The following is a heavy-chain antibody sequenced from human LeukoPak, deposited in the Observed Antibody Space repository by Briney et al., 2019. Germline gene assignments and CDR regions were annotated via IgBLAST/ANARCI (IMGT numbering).Heavy chain of an antibody. J-gene: IGHJ4*02. CDR3: ARAGYYDSSGYYQVDY. V-gene: IGHV1-69*04. Sequence: GSSVKVSCKASGGTFSSYAISWVRQAPGQGLEWMGRIIPILGIANYAQKFQGRVTITADKYTSTAYMELSSLRSEDTAVYYCARAGYYDSSGYYQVDYWGQGTLVTVYS. CDR2: IIPILGIA. D-gene: IGHD3-22*01. CDR1: GGTFSSYA.